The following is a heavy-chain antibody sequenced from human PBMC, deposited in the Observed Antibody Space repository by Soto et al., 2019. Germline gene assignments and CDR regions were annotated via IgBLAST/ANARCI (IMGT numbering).Heavy chain of an antibody. CDR2: IYYSGST. J-gene: IGHJ4*02. D-gene: IGHD2-15*01. V-gene: IGHV4-31*03. CDR3: AREVVVAATTSSLFDY. CDR1: GGSISSGGYY. Sequence: TLSLTCTVSGGSISSGGYYWSWIRQHPGKGLEWIGYIYYSGSTYYNPSLKSRVTISVDTSKNQFSLKLSSVTAADTAVYYCAREVVVAATTSSLFDYWGQGTLVTVSS.